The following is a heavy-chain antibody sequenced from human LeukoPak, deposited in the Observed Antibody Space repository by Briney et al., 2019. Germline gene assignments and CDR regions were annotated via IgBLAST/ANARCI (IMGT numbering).Heavy chain of an antibody. D-gene: IGHD1-26*01. J-gene: IGHJ4*02. V-gene: IGHV1-46*01. CDR2: INPTGGST. CDR3: ARDYGSYRFDY. CDR1: GYTFTGYY. Sequence: ASVKASCKASGYTFTGYYMHWVRQAPGQGLEWMGLINPTGGSTGYAQKLQGRVTMTTDTSTSTAYMELRSLRSDDTAVYYCARDYGSYRFDYWGQGTLVTVSS.